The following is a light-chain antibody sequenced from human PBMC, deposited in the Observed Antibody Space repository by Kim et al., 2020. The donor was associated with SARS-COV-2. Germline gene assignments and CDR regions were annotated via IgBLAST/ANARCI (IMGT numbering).Light chain of an antibody. J-gene: IGLJ3*02. V-gene: IGLV3-21*04. CDR1: NIGSKR. CDR2: YDS. CDR3: QVWDSSSDHPV. Sequence: APGKTAKSTCGGNNIGSKRVHGYQQKPGQAPVLVIYYDSDRPSGIPERFSGSNSGNTATLTISRVEAGDEADYYCQVWDSSSDHPVFGGGTQLTVL.